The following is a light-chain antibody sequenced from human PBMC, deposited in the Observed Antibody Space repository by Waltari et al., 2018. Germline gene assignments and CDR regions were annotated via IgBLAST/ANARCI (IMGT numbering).Light chain of an antibody. J-gene: IGLJ3*02. V-gene: IGLV6-57*02. Sequence: NFMLTQPHSVSESPGKTVTISCTGSSGSFATHYVQWYQQRPGSAPTTVIYENNQRPSGVPDRFSGSIDSSSNSASLTIAGLKTEDEADYYCQSYDSTNCLFGGGTKLTVL. CDR1: SGSFATHY. CDR3: QSYDSTNCL. CDR2: ENN.